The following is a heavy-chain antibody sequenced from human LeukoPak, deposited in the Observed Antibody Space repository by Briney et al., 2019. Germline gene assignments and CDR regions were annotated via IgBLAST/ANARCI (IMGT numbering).Heavy chain of an antibody. CDR2: ISAHNGNT. CDR3: ARERYCSGGSCYSGALDT. CDR1: GYTFTNYG. Sequence: ASVKVSCKASGYTFTNYGISWVRQAPGQGLEWMGWISAHNGNTDYAQKFQGRVTMTTDTSTSTAYMELRSLGSDDRAVYYCARERYCSGGSCYSGALDTWGQGTMVTVSS. D-gene: IGHD2-15*01. J-gene: IGHJ3*02. V-gene: IGHV1-18*01.